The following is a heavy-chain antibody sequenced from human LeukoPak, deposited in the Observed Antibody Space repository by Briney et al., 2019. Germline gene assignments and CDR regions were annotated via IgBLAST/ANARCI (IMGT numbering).Heavy chain of an antibody. CDR3: ASQLYTDGFDI. J-gene: IGHJ3*02. Sequence: GESLKISCKVSGYTFTSYWIGWVRQMPGKGLEWMGIIYPGDSDSRNGTSFQGQVTISADTSINTAYLQWSSLKASDTAMYYCASQLYTDGFDIWGQGTVVTVSS. V-gene: IGHV5-51*01. CDR1: GYTFTSYW. D-gene: IGHD2/OR15-2a*01. CDR2: IYPGDSDS.